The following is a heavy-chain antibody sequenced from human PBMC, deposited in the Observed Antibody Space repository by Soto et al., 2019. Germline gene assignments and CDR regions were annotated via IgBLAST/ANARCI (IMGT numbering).Heavy chain of an antibody. CDR2: ISSSSSYI. D-gene: IGHD4-17*01. Sequence: EVQLVESGGGLVKPGGSLRLSCAASGFTFSSYSMNWVRQAPGKGLEWVSSISSSSSYIYYADSVKGRFTISRDNAKNSLYLQMNSLRAEDTAVYYCARDPDYGDYRDDAFDIWGPGTMVTVSS. V-gene: IGHV3-21*01. CDR3: ARDPDYGDYRDDAFDI. CDR1: GFTFSSYS. J-gene: IGHJ3*02.